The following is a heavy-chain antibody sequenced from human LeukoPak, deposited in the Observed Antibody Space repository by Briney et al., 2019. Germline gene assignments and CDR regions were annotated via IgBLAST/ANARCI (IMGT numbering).Heavy chain of an antibody. J-gene: IGHJ4*02. CDR3: ARQGHRDY. V-gene: IGHV4-39*01. CDR1: GRSISSSSYY. Sequence: SETLSLTCIVDGRSISSSSYYWGWIRQPPGKGLEWIGSIYYSGSTYYNPSLKSRVTISVDTSKNQFSLKLSAVTAADTAVYYCARQGHRDYWGQGTLVTVSS. CDR2: IYYSGST.